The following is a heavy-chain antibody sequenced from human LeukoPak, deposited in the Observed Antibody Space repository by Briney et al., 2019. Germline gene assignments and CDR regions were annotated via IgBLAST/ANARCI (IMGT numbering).Heavy chain of an antibody. J-gene: IGHJ4*02. V-gene: IGHV3-64*01. Sequence: GGSLRLSCAASGFTFSSYAMHWVRQAPGKGLEYVSAISSNGGSTYYANSVKGRFTISRDNSKNTLYLQMGSLRTEDMAVYYCARESEVLLWFGESRNYFDYWGQGTLVTVSS. D-gene: IGHD3-10*01. CDR3: ARESEVLLWFGESRNYFDY. CDR2: ISSNGGST. CDR1: GFTFSSYA.